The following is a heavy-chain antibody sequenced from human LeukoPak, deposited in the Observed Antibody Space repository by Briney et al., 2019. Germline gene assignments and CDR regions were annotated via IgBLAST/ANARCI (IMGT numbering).Heavy chain of an antibody. D-gene: IGHD3-10*01. J-gene: IGHJ6*03. CDR2: ISSSGSTI. Sequence: GGSLRLSCAASGFTFSDYYMSWIRQAPGKGLEWVSYISSSGSTIYYADSVKGRFTISRDNAKNSLYLQMNSLRAEDTAVYYCARAIEENRLLWFGEYNYYYYYMDVWGKGTTVTISS. CDR3: ARAIEENRLLWFGEYNYYYYYMDV. V-gene: IGHV3-11*04. CDR1: GFTFSDYY.